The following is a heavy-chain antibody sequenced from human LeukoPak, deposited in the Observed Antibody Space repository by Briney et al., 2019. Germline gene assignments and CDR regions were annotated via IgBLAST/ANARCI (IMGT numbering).Heavy chain of an antibody. V-gene: IGHV3-48*01. CDR1: EFTFSSYS. CDR3: ARQAPGYSVDY. Sequence: PGGSLRLSCAASEFTFSSYSMNWVRQAPGKGLEWVSYISSSSYSIYYADSVKGRFTISRDNAKNSLYLQMNSLRAEDTAVYYCARQAPGYSVDYWGQGTLVTVSS. J-gene: IGHJ4*02. D-gene: IGHD5-18*01. CDR2: ISSSSYSI.